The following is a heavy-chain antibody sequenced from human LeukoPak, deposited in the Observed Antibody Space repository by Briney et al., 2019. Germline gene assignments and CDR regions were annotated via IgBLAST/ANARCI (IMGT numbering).Heavy chain of an antibody. CDR2: IYPGDSDT. CDR1: GYSFTGSW. CDR3: ARLTTVTTTTPYYMDV. J-gene: IGHJ6*03. D-gene: IGHD4-11*01. Sequence: GESLKISCKGSGYSFTGSWIAWVRQMPGKGLEWMGIIYPGDSDTRYSPSFQGLVTISADKSISTAHLQWSSLKASDAAMYYCARLTTVTTTTPYYMDVWGKGTTVTVSS. V-gene: IGHV5-51*01.